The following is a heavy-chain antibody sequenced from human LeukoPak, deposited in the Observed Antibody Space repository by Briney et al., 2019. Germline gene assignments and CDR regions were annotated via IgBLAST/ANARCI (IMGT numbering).Heavy chain of an antibody. J-gene: IGHJ5*02. Sequence: SVTISCKPSGYSFNSYVITWVRQAPGQGLEWMGRIIPILGIANYAQKFQGRVTITADKSTSTAYMELSSLRSEDTAVYYCARVYCSSTSCYGGWFDPWGQGTLVTVSS. CDR1: GYSFNSYV. D-gene: IGHD2-2*01. CDR3: ARVYCSSTSCYGGWFDP. CDR2: IIPILGIA. V-gene: IGHV1-69*04.